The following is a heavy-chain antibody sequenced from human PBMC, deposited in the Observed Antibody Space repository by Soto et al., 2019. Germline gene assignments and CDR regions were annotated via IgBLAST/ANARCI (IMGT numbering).Heavy chain of an antibody. J-gene: IGHJ3*02. CDR2: IYLDDSDT. CDR3: ASRNRTSDAFDI. D-gene: IGHD1-1*01. V-gene: IGHV5-51*01. CDR1: GYSFSSYW. Sequence: GESLKISCKASGYSFSSYWIGWVRQMPGKGLEWMGIIYLDDSDTRYSPSFQGQVTISGDKSISTAYLQWSSLKASDTALYYCASRNRTSDAFDIWGQGTMVTVSS.